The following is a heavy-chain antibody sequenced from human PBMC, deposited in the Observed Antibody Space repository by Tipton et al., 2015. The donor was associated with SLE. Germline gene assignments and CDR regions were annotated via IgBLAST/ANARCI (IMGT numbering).Heavy chain of an antibody. CDR3: ARARQQLDAFDI. J-gene: IGHJ3*02. D-gene: IGHD6-13*01. Sequence: TLSLTCTVSGGYISSGSYYWSWIRRPAGKGLEWIGNIYTSGSTNYNPSLTSRVTISVDTSKNQFSLKLCSVTAADTAVYYCARARQQLDAFDIWGQGTMVTVSS. CDR1: GGYISSGSYY. V-gene: IGHV4-61*09. CDR2: IYTSGST.